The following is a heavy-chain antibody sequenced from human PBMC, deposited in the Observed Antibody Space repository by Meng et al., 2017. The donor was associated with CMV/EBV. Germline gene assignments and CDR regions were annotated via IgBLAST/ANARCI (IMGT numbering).Heavy chain of an antibody. CDR3: ARDYPLRSYVGYGMDV. V-gene: IGHV3-21*01. Sequence: GESLKISCAASGFTFSSYSMNWVRQAPGKGLEWVSSISSSSSCIYYADSVKGRFTISRDNAKNSLYLQMNSLRAEDTAVYYCARDYPLRSYVGYGMDVWGQGTTVTVSS. CDR2: ISSSSSCI. CDR1: GFTFSSYS. D-gene: IGHD3-3*01. J-gene: IGHJ6*02.